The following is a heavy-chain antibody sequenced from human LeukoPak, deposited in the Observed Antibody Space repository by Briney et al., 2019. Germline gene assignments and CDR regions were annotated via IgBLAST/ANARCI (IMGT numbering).Heavy chain of an antibody. D-gene: IGHD6-13*01. CDR1: GNYW. CDR2: ISGSGGST. CDR3: EAANHADY. J-gene: IGHJ4*02. V-gene: IGHV3-23*01. Sequence: PGGSLRLSCAASGNYWMHWVRQVPGKGLEWVSAISGSGGSTYYADSVKGRFTISRDNSKNTLYLQMNSLRAEDTVVYYCEAANHADYWGQGTLVTVSS.